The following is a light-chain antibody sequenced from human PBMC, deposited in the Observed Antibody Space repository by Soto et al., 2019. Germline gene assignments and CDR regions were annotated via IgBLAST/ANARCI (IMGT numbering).Light chain of an antibody. CDR2: EVT. CDR3: NSYVGSNNYV. V-gene: IGLV2-8*01. Sequence: QSALTQPPSASGSPGQSVTISCIGTASDIGRYNYVSWYQHHPGKAPKLIIYEVTKRPSGVPDRFSGSKSGNTASLTVSGHQADDEADYYCNSYVGSNNYVFGTGTKLTVL. CDR1: ASDIGRYNY. J-gene: IGLJ1*01.